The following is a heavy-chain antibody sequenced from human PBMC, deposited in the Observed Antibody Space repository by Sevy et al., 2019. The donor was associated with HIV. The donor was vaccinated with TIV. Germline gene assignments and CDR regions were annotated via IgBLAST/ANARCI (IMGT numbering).Heavy chain of an antibody. J-gene: IGHJ6*02. CDR1: GFPFSNFA. D-gene: IGHD2-8*02. CDR2: LIGGGSRK. V-gene: IGHV3-23*01. Sequence: GGSLRLSCAASGFPFSNFAMSWVRQAPGKGLEWVSTLIGGGSRKYYADSVTGRFIISRDNSRNTLYLQMNSLRAEDTAIYYFAKRRVQSGLSGGGANYGMDVCGRGTTVTVSS. CDR3: AKRRVQSGLSGGGANYGMDV.